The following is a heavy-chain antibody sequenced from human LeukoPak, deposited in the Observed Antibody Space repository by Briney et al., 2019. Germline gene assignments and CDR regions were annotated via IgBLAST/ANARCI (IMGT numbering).Heavy chain of an antibody. J-gene: IGHJ3*02. V-gene: IGHV3-74*01. D-gene: IGHD4-17*01. CDR3: ARDYGDYPFYAFDI. CDR2: INSDGSST. Sequence: PGGSLRLSCAASGFTFSSYWMPWVRQALGKGLVWVSRINSDGSSTSYADSVKGRFTISRDNAKNTLYLQMNSLRAEDTAVYYCARDYGDYPFYAFDIWGQGTMVTVSS. CDR1: GFTFSSYW.